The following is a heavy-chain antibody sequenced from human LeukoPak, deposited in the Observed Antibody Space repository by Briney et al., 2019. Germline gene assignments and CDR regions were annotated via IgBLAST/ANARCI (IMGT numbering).Heavy chain of an antibody. V-gene: IGHV3-21*04. D-gene: IGHD2-21*02. CDR1: GLTFDNYV. Sequence: PGGSLRLSCAASGLTFDNYVMNWVRQAPGKGLEWVSSISSSSSYIYYADSVKGRFTISRDNAKNTLYLQMNSLRAEDTAVYYCATGVVVTAILGYWGQGTLVTVSS. J-gene: IGHJ4*02. CDR3: ATGVVVTAILGY. CDR2: ISSSSSYI.